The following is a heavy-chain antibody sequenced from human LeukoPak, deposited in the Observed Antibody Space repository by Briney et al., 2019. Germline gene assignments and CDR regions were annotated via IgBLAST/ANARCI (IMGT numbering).Heavy chain of an antibody. CDR2: ISGSRNTI. J-gene: IGHJ4*02. D-gene: IGHD3-22*01. Sequence: GGSLRLSCAASGFTFSDYYMTWIRQAPGKGLKWVSYISGSRNTIYYGDSVKGRFTISRDNAKNSLYLQMNSLRAEDTAVYYCARVPFSDSSGYFFDYWGQGTLVTASS. CDR3: ARVPFSDSSGYFFDY. CDR1: GFTFSDYY. V-gene: IGHV3-11*01.